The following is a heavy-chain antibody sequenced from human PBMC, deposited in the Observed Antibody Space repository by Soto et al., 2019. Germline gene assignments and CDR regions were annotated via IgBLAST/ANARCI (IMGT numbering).Heavy chain of an antibody. CDR1: GDGVSGNSAA. V-gene: IGHV6-1*01. J-gene: IGHJ4*02. CDR2: TYYRSKWYN. D-gene: IGHD1-26*01. CDR3: ARAGSYFTFDC. Sequence: PSQTLSLTCAISGDGVSGNSAAWNWIRQSPSGGLEWLGRTYYRSKWYNNYAVSVKSRITINPDTSKNQFSLQLNSVTPEDTAVYYCARAGSYFTFDCWGQGTLVTVSS.